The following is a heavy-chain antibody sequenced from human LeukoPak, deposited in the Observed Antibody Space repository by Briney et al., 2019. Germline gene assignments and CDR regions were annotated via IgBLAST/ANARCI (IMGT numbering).Heavy chain of an antibody. Sequence: GGSLRLSCAASGFTFDDYAMHWVRQAPGKGLEWVSGISWNSGSIGYADSVKGRFTISRDNAKNSLYLQMNSLRAEDTALYYCAKVGWRGYSVYERGAFDIWGQGTMVTVSS. CDR1: GFTFDDYA. CDR3: AKVGWRGYSVYERGAFDI. J-gene: IGHJ3*02. V-gene: IGHV3-9*01. CDR2: ISWNSGSI. D-gene: IGHD5/OR15-5a*01.